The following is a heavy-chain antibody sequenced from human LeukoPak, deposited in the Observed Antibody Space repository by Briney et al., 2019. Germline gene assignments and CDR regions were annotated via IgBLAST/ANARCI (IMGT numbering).Heavy chain of an antibody. CDR1: GYTFTSYG. D-gene: IGHD3-10*01. Sequence: ASVKVSCKASGYTFTSYGISWVRQAPGQGLEWMGWISAYNGNTNYAQKLQGRVTMTTDTSTSTAYMQLRSLRSDDTAVYYCSRTYYYGSGSYFDYWGQGTLVTVSS. J-gene: IGHJ4*02. V-gene: IGHV1-18*01. CDR3: SRTYYYGSGSYFDY. CDR2: ISAYNGNT.